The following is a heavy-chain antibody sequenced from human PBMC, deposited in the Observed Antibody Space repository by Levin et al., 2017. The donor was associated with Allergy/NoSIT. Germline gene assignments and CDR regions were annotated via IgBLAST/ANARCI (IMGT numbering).Heavy chain of an antibody. D-gene: IGHD5-18*01. J-gene: IGHJ6*03. V-gene: IGHV3-13*01. Sequence: LSLTCAASGFSFSTSDMHWVRQATGKGLEWVSAIGGGGDTYYADSVKGRFTISRENAKNSLYPQMNSLRAGDTAVYYCARELNGDTSMGHYYYYMDVWGKGTTVTISS. CDR2: IGGGGDT. CDR3: ARELNGDTSMGHYYYYMDV. CDR1: GFSFSTSD.